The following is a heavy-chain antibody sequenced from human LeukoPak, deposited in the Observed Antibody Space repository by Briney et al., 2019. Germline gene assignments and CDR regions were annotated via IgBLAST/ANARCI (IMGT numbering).Heavy chain of an antibody. V-gene: IGHV4-34*01. CDR3: ARGLNKYCSGGSCYSGS. CDR2: INHSGST. Sequence: SETLSLTCAVYGVSFSGYYWSWIRQPPGKGLEWIGEINHSGSTNDNPSLKSRVTISVDTSKNQFSLKLSSVTAADTAVYYCARGLNKYCSGGSCYSGSWGQGTLVTVSS. D-gene: IGHD2-15*01. J-gene: IGHJ4*02. CDR1: GVSFSGYY.